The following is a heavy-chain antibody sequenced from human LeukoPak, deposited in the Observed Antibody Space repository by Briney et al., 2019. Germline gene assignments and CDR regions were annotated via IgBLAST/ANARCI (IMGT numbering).Heavy chain of an antibody. J-gene: IGHJ5*02. CDR1: GGSISSSSYY. V-gene: IGHV4-39*07. CDR3: ARAPHVYYVWGSYRTTRWFDP. Sequence: SETLSLTCTVSGGSISSSSYYWAWIRQPPGKGLEWIGEINHSGSTNYNPSLKSRVTISVDTSKNQFSLKLSSVTAADTAVYYCARAPHVYYVWGSYRTTRWFDPWGQGTLVTVSS. CDR2: INHSGST. D-gene: IGHD3-16*02.